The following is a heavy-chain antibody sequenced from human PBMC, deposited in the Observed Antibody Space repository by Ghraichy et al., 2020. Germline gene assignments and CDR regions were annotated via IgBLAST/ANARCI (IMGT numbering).Heavy chain of an antibody. J-gene: IGHJ6*02. V-gene: IGHV4-4*07. CDR2: IFTSGST. CDR3: ARGHYNSRLYLHNVDI. D-gene: IGHD1-14*01. Sequence: SETLSLTCTVSGDSINSYSWSWIRQSAGKGLEWIGRIFTSGSTHYNPSLKSRVTMSADTSKNQVSLKLDSVTAADTAVYYCARGHYNSRLYLHNVDIWGQGTSVTVSS. CDR1: GDSINSYS.